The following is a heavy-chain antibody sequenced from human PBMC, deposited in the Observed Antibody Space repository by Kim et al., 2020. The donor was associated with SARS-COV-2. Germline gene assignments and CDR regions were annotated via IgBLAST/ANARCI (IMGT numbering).Heavy chain of an antibody. CDR3: ARARDLQWYFDL. CDR1: GFTFSDYD. V-gene: IGHV3-11*01. CDR2: ISSGGSTI. Sequence: GGSLRLSCAASGFTFSDYDMSWIRQAPGKGLEWVSDISSGGSTIHYADSVNGRFTISRDNAKNTLYLQMNSLRADDTAVYYCARARDLQWYFDLWGRGTLVTVSS. D-gene: IGHD3-10*01. J-gene: IGHJ2*01.